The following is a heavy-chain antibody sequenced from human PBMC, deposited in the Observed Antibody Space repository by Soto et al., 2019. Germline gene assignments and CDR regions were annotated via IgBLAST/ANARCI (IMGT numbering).Heavy chain of an antibody. V-gene: IGHV4-59*01. CDR3: ARVNPNLDFGVVIFDY. D-gene: IGHD3-3*01. J-gene: IGHJ4*02. CDR1: GGSISSYY. CDR2: IYYSGST. Sequence: SETLSLTCTVSGGSISSYYWSWIRQPPGKGPEWIGYIYYSGSTNYNPSLKSRVTISVDTSKNQFSLKLSSVTAADTAVYYCARVNPNLDFGVVIFDYWGQGTLVTVSS.